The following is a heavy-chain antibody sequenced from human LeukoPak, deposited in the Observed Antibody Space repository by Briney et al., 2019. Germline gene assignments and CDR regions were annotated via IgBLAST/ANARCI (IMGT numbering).Heavy chain of an antibody. CDR3: GRGGVPASVDF. Sequence: GGSLRLSCAASGFTFDDYGMSWVRQAPGKGLEWVSGINWNGGSTGYADSVKGRFTISRDNAKNSLYLQMNSLRADDTAVYYCGRGGVPASVDFWGQGTLLTVSS. CDR1: GFTFDDYG. D-gene: IGHD2-2*01. J-gene: IGHJ4*02. CDR2: INWNGGST. V-gene: IGHV3-20*04.